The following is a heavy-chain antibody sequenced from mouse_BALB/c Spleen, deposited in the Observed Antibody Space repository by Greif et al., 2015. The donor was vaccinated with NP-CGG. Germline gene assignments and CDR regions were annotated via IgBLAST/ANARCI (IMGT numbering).Heavy chain of an antibody. CDR1: GFSLTSYG. V-gene: IGHV2-9*02. J-gene: IGHJ4*01. CDR2: IWAGGST. CDR3: AREGWLLVMDY. Sequence: VQRVESGPGLVAPSQSLSITCTVSGFSLTSYGVHWVRQPPGKGLEWLGVIWAGGSTNYNSALMSRLSISKDNSKSQVFLKMNSLQTDDTAMYYCAREGWLLVMDYWGQGTSVTVSS. D-gene: IGHD2-3*01.